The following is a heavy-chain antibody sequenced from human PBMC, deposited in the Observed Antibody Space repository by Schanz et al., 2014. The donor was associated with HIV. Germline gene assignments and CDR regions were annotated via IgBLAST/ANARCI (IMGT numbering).Heavy chain of an antibody. CDR2: INAYNGNT. D-gene: IGHD5-18*01. J-gene: IGHJ4*02. CDR3: AREYSTWDRHFDY. Sequence: QVQLVQSGDEVKKPGASVKVSCKASGYTFSTYGISWVRQAPGQGLEWMGWINAYNGNTHYAQKFQGRITLTTDSPTNTAYLELRSLTSDDTAVYYCAREYSTWDRHFDYWGQGTLVTVSP. CDR1: GYTFSTYG. V-gene: IGHV1-18*01.